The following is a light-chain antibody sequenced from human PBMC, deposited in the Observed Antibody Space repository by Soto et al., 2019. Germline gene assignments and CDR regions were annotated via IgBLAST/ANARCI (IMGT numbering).Light chain of an antibody. V-gene: IGKV1-5*01. J-gene: IGKJ1*01. CDR1: ESISKH. Sequence: DVQMTQSPSTLSASVGDRVTITCRASESISKHLAWYQLRPGKAPRLLIYYASTLDRGVPSRFSGSCSGTEFTLTIISLQPDDFATYYCQQYATFSPAFGQGTKVDIK. CDR2: YAS. CDR3: QQYATFSPA.